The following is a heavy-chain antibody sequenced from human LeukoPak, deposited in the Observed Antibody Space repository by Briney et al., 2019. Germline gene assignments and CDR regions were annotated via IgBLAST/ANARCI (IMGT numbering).Heavy chain of an antibody. Sequence: PGGSLRLSCAASGFTFSSYEMNWVRQAPGKGLEWVSYISSSGSTIYYADSVKGRFTISRDNAKNSLYLQMNSLRAEDTAVYYCARSTSIAARIIDYWGQGTLVTVSS. V-gene: IGHV3-48*03. CDR1: GFTFSSYE. D-gene: IGHD6-6*01. CDR2: ISSSGSTI. J-gene: IGHJ4*02. CDR3: ARSTSIAARIIDY.